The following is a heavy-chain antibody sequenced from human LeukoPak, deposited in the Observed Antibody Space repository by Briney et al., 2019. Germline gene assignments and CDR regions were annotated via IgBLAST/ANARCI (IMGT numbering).Heavy chain of an antibody. J-gene: IGHJ4*02. CDR1: GGTFSSYA. D-gene: IGHD1-26*01. CDR2: IIPILGIA. CDR3: ARAPIVGATLDY. V-gene: IGHV1-69*04. Sequence: SVKVSCKASGGTFSSYAINWVRQAPGQGLEWMGRIIPILGIANYAQKFQGRVTITADKSTSTAYMELSSLRSEDTAVYYCARAPIVGATLDYWGQGTLVTVSS.